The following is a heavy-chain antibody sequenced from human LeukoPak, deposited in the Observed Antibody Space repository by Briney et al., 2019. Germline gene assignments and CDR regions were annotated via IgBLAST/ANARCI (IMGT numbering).Heavy chain of an antibody. CDR2: IIPILGIA. J-gene: IGHJ5*02. CDR3: ASPDYSVYDTDSGPRNDNWFDP. CDR1: GGTFSSYA. V-gene: IGHV1-69*04. Sequence: GASVKVSCKASGGTFSSYAISWVRQAPGQGLEWMGRIIPILGIANYTQKFQGRVTITADKSTSTAYMELSSLRSEDTAVYYCASPDYSVYDTDSGPRNDNWFDPWGQGTLVTVSS. D-gene: IGHD5/OR15-5a*01.